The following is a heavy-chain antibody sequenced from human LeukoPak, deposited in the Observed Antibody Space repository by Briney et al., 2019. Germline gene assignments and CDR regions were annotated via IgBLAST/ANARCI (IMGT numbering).Heavy chain of an antibody. Sequence: PSETLFLTCTVSGGSISSGSYYWGWIRQPPGKGLEWIGRIYYSGSTYYNPSVKSRVGISVDTFKNGFSLKVGCVTDADTAGYYCARQYYYGSGTGFDYWGEGTLVTVSS. CDR1: GGSISSGSYY. CDR2: IYYSGST. D-gene: IGHD3-10*01. CDR3: ARQYYYGSGTGFDY. J-gene: IGHJ4*02. V-gene: IGHV4-39*01.